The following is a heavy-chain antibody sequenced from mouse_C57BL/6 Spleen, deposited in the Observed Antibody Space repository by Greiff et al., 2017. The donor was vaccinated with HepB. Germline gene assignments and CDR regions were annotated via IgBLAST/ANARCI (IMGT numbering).Heavy chain of an antibody. CDR3: ARGGYGSSWFAY. V-gene: IGHV1-19*01. CDR1: GYTFTDYY. J-gene: IGHJ3*01. Sequence: VQLQESGPVLVKPGASVKMSCKASGYTFTDYYMNWVKQSHGKSLEWIGVINPYNGGTSYNQKFKGKATLTVDKSSSTAYMELNSLTSEDSAVYYCARGGYGSSWFAYWGQGTLVTVSA. D-gene: IGHD1-1*01. CDR2: INPYNGGT.